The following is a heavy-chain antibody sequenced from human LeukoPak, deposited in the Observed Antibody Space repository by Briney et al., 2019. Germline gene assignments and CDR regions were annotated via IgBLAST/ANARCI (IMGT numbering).Heavy chain of an antibody. Sequence: PGGSLRLSCAASGFTFSSYGMHWVRQAPGKGLEWEAVIWYDGSNKYYADSVKGRFTISRDNPKNTLYLQMNSLRAEDTAVYYCARDVGIAVAGNYYYYYGMDVWGQGTTVTVSS. CDR2: IWYDGSNK. J-gene: IGHJ6*02. D-gene: IGHD6-19*01. CDR1: GFTFSSYG. CDR3: ARDVGIAVAGNYYYYYGMDV. V-gene: IGHV3-33*01.